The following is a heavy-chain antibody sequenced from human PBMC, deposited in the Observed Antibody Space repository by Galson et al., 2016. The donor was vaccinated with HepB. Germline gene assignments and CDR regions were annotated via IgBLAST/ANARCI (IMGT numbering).Heavy chain of an antibody. Sequence: CAISGDSVSSTSAAWNWVRQSPSRGLEWLGRTYYRSKWYNDYAASVRSRITINPDTSRNQCTLQLNSVTPEDTAVYYCLTGWYFDTWGQGTQVTVSS. J-gene: IGHJ4*02. CDR3: LTGWYFDT. V-gene: IGHV6-1*01. CDR1: GDSVSSTSAA. D-gene: IGHD1-14*01. CDR2: TYYRSKWYN.